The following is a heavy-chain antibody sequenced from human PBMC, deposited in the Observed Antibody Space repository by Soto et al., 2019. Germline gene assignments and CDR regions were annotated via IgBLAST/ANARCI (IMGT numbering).Heavy chain of an antibody. CDR3: ARSDNYVPFDH. J-gene: IGHJ4*02. CDR1: GGSISSGDYY. CDR2: IYYSGFT. Sequence: QVQLQESGPGLVKPSQTLSLTCTVSGGSISSGDYYWSWIRQPPGKGLEWIGYIYYSGFTYYNPSLNSLLTMSVDTSKNQFSLTLSSVIAADTAVYYCARSDNYVPFDHWGQGTLVTVSS. D-gene: IGHD4-4*01. V-gene: IGHV4-30-4*01.